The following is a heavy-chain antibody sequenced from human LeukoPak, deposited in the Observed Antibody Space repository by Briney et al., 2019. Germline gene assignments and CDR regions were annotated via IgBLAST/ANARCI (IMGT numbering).Heavy chain of an antibody. CDR2: IYHSGST. CDR3: ARARGYDDAFDI. CDR1: GGSISSGGYY. V-gene: IGHV4-30-2*01. J-gene: IGHJ3*02. D-gene: IGHD5-12*01. Sequence: SETLSLTCTVSGGSISSGGYYWSWIRQPPGKGLEWIGYIYHSGSTYYNPSLKSRVTISVDRSKNQFSLKLSSVTAADTAVYYCARARGYDDAFDILGQGTNVTVSS.